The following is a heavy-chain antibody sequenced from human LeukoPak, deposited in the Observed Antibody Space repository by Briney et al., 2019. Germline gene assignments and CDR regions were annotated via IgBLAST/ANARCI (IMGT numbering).Heavy chain of an antibody. CDR1: GGSISSYY. CDR2: IYTSGST. CDR3: ASHGYCSTSCYRFDY. J-gene: IGHJ4*02. V-gene: IGHV4-4*09. Sequence: SETLSLTCTVSGGSISSYYSSWIRQPPGKGLEWIGYIYTSGSTNYNPSLKSRVTISVDTSKTQFSLKLSSVTAADTAVYYCASHGYCSTSCYRFDYWGQGTLVTVSS. D-gene: IGHD2-2*01.